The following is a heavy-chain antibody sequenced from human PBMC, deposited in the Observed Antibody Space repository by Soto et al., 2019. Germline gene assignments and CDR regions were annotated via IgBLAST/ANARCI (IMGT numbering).Heavy chain of an antibody. CDR2: ISYDGSNK. V-gene: IGHV3-30-3*01. CDR1: GFTFSSYA. CDR3: AREKQQLGLDY. Sequence: QVPLVESGGGVVQPGRSLRLSCAASGFTFSSYAMHWVRQAPGKGLEWVAVISYDGSNKYYADSVKGRFTISRDNSKNTLYLQMNSLRAEETAVYYCAREKQQLGLDYWGQGTLVTVSS. J-gene: IGHJ4*02. D-gene: IGHD6-13*01.